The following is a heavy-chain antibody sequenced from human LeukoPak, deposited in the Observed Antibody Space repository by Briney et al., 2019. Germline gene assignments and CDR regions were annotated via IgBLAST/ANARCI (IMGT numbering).Heavy chain of an antibody. Sequence: GPLRLSCVASGFTFRTYAMSWVRQAPGKGLEWVSGISDSGGTTYYVDSVKGRFTISRDNSKNTLYLQINSLRAEDMALYYCAKSSDGSTSFDQWGQGTLVTVSS. CDR1: GFTFRTYA. V-gene: IGHV3-23*01. J-gene: IGHJ4*02. CDR2: ISDSGGTT. CDR3: AKSSDGSTSFDQ. D-gene: IGHD2-2*01.